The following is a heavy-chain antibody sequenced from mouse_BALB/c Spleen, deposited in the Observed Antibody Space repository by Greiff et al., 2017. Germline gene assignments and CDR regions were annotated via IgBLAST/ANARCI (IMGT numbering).Heavy chain of an antibody. J-gene: IGHJ4*01. CDR3: ARPDGQDAMDY. V-gene: IGHV1-9*01. Sequence: QVQLQQSGAELMKPGASVKISCKATGYTFSSYWIEWVKQRPGHGLEWIGEILPGSGSTNYNEKFKGKATFTADTSSNTAYMQLSSLTSEDSAVYYCARPDGQDAMDYWGQGTSVTVSS. CDR2: ILPGSGST. CDR1: GYTFSSYW. D-gene: IGHD2-3*01.